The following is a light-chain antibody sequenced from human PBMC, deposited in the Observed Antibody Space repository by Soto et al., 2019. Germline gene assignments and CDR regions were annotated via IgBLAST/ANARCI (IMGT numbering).Light chain of an antibody. CDR3: QQSYSTPPWT. V-gene: IGKV1-39*01. CDR1: QTISSW. Sequence: DIQRTQSPSTLSGSVGDRVTVTFRASQTISSWLAWYQQKPGKAPKLLIYAASSLQSGVPSRFSGSGSGTDFTLTISSLQPEDFATYYCQQSYSTPPWTFGQGTKVDI. J-gene: IGKJ1*01. CDR2: AAS.